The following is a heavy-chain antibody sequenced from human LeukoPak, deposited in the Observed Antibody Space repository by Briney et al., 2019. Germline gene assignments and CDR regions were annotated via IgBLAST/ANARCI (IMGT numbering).Heavy chain of an antibody. CDR2: IYSGGST. Sequence: GGSLRLSCAASGFTVSSNYMSWVRQAPGKGLEWVSVIYSGGSTYYADSVKGRFTISRDNSKNTLYLQMNSLRAEDTAVYYCARVYGFWSVYYYYYMDVWGKGTTVTVSS. CDR1: GFTVSSNY. D-gene: IGHD3-3*01. V-gene: IGHV3-66*01. CDR3: ARVYGFWSVYYYYYMDV. J-gene: IGHJ6*03.